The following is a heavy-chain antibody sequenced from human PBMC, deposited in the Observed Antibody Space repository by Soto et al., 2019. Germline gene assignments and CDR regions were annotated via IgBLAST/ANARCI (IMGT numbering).Heavy chain of an antibody. CDR2: ISYDGSNK. CDR3: ARGRYCSSTSCYSRGWYFDL. V-gene: IGHV3-30-3*01. Sequence: VQLVESGGGLVQPGGSLRLSCAASGFTFSSYEMNWVRRAPGKGPEWVAVISYDGSNKYYADSVKGRFTISRDNSKNTLYLQMNSLRAEDTAVYYCARGRYCSSTSCYSRGWYFDLWGRGTLVTVSS. J-gene: IGHJ2*01. CDR1: GFTFSSYE. D-gene: IGHD2-2*01.